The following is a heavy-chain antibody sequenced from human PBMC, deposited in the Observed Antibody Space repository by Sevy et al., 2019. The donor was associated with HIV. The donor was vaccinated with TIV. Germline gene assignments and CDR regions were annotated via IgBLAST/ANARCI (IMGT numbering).Heavy chain of an antibody. CDR3: ATHAGIAAAGRVFDY. CDR2: IRNKADSYTT. Sequence: GGSLRLSCAASGFTFSDHYMEWVRQAPGKGLEWVGRIRNKADSYTTEYAASVEGSFTISRDDSQNSLYLLMNSLKTEDTAVYYCATHAGIAAAGRVFDYWGQGTLVTVSS. J-gene: IGHJ4*02. V-gene: IGHV3-72*01. CDR1: GFTFSDHY. D-gene: IGHD6-13*01.